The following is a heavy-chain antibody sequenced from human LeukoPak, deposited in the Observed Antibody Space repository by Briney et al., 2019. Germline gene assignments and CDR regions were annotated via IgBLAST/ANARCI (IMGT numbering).Heavy chain of an antibody. Sequence: GGSLRLSCAASGFTFSSYAMSWVRQAPGKGLEWVSAISGSGGSTYYADSVKGRFSISRDNSKNTLYRQMNSLRSEDTAVYYCARYYGGTYYFDYWGQGTLVTVSS. CDR2: ISGSGGST. D-gene: IGHD4-23*01. CDR1: GFTFSSYA. CDR3: ARYYGGTYYFDY. V-gene: IGHV3-23*01. J-gene: IGHJ4*02.